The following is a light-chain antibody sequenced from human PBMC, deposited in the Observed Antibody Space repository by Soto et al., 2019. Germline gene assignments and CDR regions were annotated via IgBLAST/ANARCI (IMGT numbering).Light chain of an antibody. Sequence: IVLTQSPGTLSLSPGDRATVSCRASPSVSRSDFPWYQQKAAQAPRLLVYGASSRATGIPDRFSGSGSGTDFALTIGRLEREDLAVYYCQQDGSSPLYTFGRGTKLEI. CDR1: PSVSRSD. CDR3: QQDGSSPLYT. J-gene: IGKJ2*01. V-gene: IGKV3-20*01. CDR2: GAS.